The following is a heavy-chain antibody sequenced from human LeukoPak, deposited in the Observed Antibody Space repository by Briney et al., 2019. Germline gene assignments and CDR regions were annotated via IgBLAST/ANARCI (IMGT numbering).Heavy chain of an antibody. Sequence: PGGSLRLSCAASGFTFSTYDMHWVRQTPGKGLEWVAVISSDGSIIYYADSVRGRFTVSRDNSKNTLYLQMNSLTAKNTAVYYCAKDLTGNYRAYFDYWGQGTLVTVSS. J-gene: IGHJ4*02. CDR1: GFTFSTYD. D-gene: IGHD1-7*01. V-gene: IGHV3-30*18. CDR3: AKDLTGNYRAYFDY. CDR2: ISSDGSII.